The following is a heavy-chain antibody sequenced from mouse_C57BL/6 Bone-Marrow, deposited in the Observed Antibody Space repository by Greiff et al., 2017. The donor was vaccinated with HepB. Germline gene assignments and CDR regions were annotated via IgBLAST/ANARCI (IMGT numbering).Heavy chain of an antibody. Sequence: EVKLVESEGGLVQPGRSMKLSCTASGFTFSDYYMAWVRQVPEKGLEWVANINYDGSSTYYLDSLKSRFIISRDNAKNILYLQMSSLKSEDTATYYCAREGLLRYFDVWGTGTTVTVSS. CDR3: AREGLLRYFDV. D-gene: IGHD3-1*01. CDR1: GFTFSDYY. J-gene: IGHJ1*03. CDR2: INYDGSST. V-gene: IGHV5-16*01.